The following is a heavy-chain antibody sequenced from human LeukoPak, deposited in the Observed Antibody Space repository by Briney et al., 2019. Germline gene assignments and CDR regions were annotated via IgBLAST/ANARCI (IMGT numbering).Heavy chain of an antibody. CDR1: GFIFSSYS. J-gene: IGHJ4*02. D-gene: IGHD6-19*01. Sequence: GSLRLSCAASGFIFSSYSINWVRQAPGKGLEWVSSISSSSGYIYYADSVKGRFTISRDNAKNSLYLQMNSLRVEDTAVYYCAREIISSACPDYWGQGTLVTVSS. V-gene: IGHV3-21*01. CDR2: ISSSSGYI. CDR3: AREIISSACPDY.